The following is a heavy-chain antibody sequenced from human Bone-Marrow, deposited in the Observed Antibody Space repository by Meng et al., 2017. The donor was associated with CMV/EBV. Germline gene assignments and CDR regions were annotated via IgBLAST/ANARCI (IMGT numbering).Heavy chain of an antibody. Sequence: SVKVSCKASGGTFSSYTISWVRQAPGQGLEWMGRIIPILGIANYAQKFQGRVTITTDESTSTAYMELSSLRSEDTAVYYCASRHGDFQPAGLSPSVVRRTPLEYYYYGMDVCGQGTTVTVSS. CDR2: IIPILGIA. CDR1: GGTFSSYT. J-gene: IGHJ6*02. CDR3: ASRHGDFQPAGLSPSVVRRTPLEYYYYGMDV. V-gene: IGHV1-69*02. D-gene: IGHD3-3*01.